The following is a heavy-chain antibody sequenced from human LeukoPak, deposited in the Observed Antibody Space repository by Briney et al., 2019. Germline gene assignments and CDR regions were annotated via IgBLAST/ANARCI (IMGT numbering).Heavy chain of an antibody. V-gene: IGHV3-23*01. J-gene: IGHJ4*02. CDR1: GFTFSSYA. CDR3: AKGSLSGPFDY. Sequence: GGSLRLSCAASGFTFSSYAMSWVRQAPGKGLEWVSGVSGSGSSTYYADSVKGRFTISRDNSKNTLYLQMNSLRAEDTAVYYCAKGSLSGPFDYWGQGTLVTVSS. CDR2: VSGSGSST.